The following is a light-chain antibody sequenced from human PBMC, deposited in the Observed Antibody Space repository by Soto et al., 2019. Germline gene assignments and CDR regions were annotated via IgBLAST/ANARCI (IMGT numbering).Light chain of an antibody. V-gene: IGLV2-14*01. CDR1: SSDIGGYNF. J-gene: IGLJ1*01. CDR3: TSYRTTTTLLYV. CDR2: EVS. Sequence: QSALTQPASVSGSPXXXXTISCTGTSSDIGGYNFVSWYQHHPGRAPKLMIYEVSNRPSGVSNRFSGSKSGDTASLTISGLQAEDEADYYCTSYRTTTTLLYVFGTGTKLTVL.